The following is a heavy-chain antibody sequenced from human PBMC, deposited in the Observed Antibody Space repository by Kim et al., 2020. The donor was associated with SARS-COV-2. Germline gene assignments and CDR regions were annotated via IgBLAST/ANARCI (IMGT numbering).Heavy chain of an antibody. J-gene: IGHJ4*02. Sequence: YSDSVKCRFTISRDNSKNTLYRKMNSLRAEDTALYYCAPREAVQHLPLQYWGQGTLVTVSS. D-gene: IGHD6-13*01. V-gene: IGHV3-23*05. CDR3: APREAVQHLPLQY.